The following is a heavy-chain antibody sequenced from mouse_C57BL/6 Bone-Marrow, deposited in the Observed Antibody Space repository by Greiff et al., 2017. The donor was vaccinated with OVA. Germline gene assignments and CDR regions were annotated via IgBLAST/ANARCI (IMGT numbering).Heavy chain of an antibody. D-gene: IGHD2-1*01. CDR2: IYPGDGDT. CDR3: ATPNYPRWYFDV. CDR1: GYAFSSYW. V-gene: IGHV1-80*01. Sequence: QVQLQQSGAELVKPGASVKISCKASGYAFSSYWMNWVKQRPGKGLEWIGQIYPGDGDTNYNGKFKGKATLTADKSSSTAYMQLSSLTSEDSAVYFCATPNYPRWYFDVWGTGTTVTVSS. J-gene: IGHJ1*03.